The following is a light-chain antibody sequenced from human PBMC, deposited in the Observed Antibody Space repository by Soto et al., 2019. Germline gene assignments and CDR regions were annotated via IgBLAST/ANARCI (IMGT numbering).Light chain of an antibody. CDR1: SSDIGTYNY. V-gene: IGLV2-14*03. J-gene: IGLJ3*02. CDR3: SSYTTTTTVV. CDR2: DVT. Sequence: QSALTQPASASGSPGQSITISCTGTSSDIGTYNYVSWYQQHPGKAPKLIIYDVTTRPSGISNRFSASKSGDTASLTISGLQGEDEADYYCSSYTTTTTVVFGGGTKLTVL.